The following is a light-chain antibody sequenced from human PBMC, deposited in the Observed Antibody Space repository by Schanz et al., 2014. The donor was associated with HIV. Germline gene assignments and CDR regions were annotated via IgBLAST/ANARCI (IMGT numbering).Light chain of an antibody. CDR1: QSVGNY. CDR2: GAS. J-gene: IGKJ5*01. CDR3: QQYHSLIT. V-gene: IGKV3-20*01. Sequence: EIVLTQSPGTLSLSPGERATLSCRASQSVGNYLAWYQQKPGQAPRLLIYGASSRATGIPDRFSASGSGTDFTLTIARLEPEDFAVYYCQQYHSLITFGQGTRLEIK.